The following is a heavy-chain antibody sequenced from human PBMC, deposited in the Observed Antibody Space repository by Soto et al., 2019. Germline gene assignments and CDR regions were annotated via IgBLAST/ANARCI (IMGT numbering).Heavy chain of an antibody. CDR2: IYPGDSDT. V-gene: IGHV5-51*01. CDR3: ARRGYDYYYGMDV. J-gene: IGHJ6*02. Sequence: GESLKISCTGSGYTFTTYWIGWVRQMPGEGLEWMGIIYPGDSDTRYSPSFQGQVTISADKSISTAYLQWGSLKASDTAMYYCARRGYDYYYGMDVWGQGTTVTVSS. D-gene: IGHD5-12*01. CDR1: GYTFTTYW.